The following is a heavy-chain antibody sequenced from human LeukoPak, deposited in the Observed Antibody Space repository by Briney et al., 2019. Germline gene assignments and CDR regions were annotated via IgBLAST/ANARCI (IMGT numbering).Heavy chain of an antibody. D-gene: IGHD3/OR15-3a*01. V-gene: IGHV3-7*01. CDR3: ARFGLPYSIDL. J-gene: IGHJ6*02. CDR1: GFTFNQHS. Sequence: GGSLRLSCIASGFTFNQHSMSWVRQAPVKGLEWVASIRPDGSAVFYVDSVKGLFTFSRDNAKNSLDLQMNSLRAEDTAVYYCARFGLPYSIDLWGQGTMVTVSS. CDR2: IRPDGSAV.